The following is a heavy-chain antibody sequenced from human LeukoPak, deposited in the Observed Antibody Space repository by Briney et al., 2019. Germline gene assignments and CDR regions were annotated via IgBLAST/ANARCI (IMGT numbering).Heavy chain of an antibody. Sequence: GGSLRLSCVASGFTFRSYSMNWVRQAPGKGLEWVSYISSSGSTIYYADAVKGRFTISRDNAKNSLYLQMSSLRDEDTAVYYCATAFYINDVAGVDYWGQGTLVTVSS. CDR2: ISSSGSTI. CDR3: ATAFYINDVAGVDY. V-gene: IGHV3-48*02. CDR1: GFTFRSYS. J-gene: IGHJ4*02. D-gene: IGHD2/OR15-2a*01.